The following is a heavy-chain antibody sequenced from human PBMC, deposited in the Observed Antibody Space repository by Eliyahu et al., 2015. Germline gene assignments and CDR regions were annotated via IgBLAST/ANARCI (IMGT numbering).Heavy chain of an antibody. CDR3: ARKTPHPYYYYGMDV. V-gene: IGHV4-59*01. CDR1: GGSISSYY. J-gene: IGHJ6*02. CDR2: IYYSGST. Sequence: QVQLQESGPGLVKPSXTLSLXCXVSGGSISSYYWXWIRQPPGKGLEWIGYIYYSGSTNYNPSLKSRVTISVDTSKNQFSLKLSSVTAADTAVYYCARKTPHPYYYYGMDVWGQGTTVTVSS.